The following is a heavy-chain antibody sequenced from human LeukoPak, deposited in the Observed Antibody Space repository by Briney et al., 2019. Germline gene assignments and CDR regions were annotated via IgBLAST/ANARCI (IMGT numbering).Heavy chain of an antibody. J-gene: IGHJ3*02. CDR3: ARGHYYDSSGYSPDAFDI. D-gene: IGHD3-22*01. V-gene: IGHV1-8*01. CDR2: MNPNSGNT. Sequence: GASVKVSCKASGYTFTSYDINWVRQATGQGLEWMGWMNPNSGNTGYAQKFQGRVTMTRNTSISTAYMELSSLRSEDTAVYYCARGHYYDSSGYSPDAFDIWGQGTMVAVSS. CDR1: GYTFTSYD.